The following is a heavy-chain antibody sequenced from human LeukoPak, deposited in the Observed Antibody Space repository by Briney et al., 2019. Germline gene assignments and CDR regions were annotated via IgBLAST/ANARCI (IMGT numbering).Heavy chain of an antibody. CDR3: ARRDIVATGLYYYYYYMDV. Sequence: PGGSLRLSCAASGFTFSSYSMSWVRQAPGKGLECVANIKKDGGEKYYVDSVKGRFTISRDNAKNTLYLQMNSLRAEDTAVYYCARRDIVATGLYYYYYYMDVWGKGTTVTVSS. V-gene: IGHV3-7*01. CDR2: IKKDGGEK. J-gene: IGHJ6*03. CDR1: GFTFSSYS. D-gene: IGHD5-12*01.